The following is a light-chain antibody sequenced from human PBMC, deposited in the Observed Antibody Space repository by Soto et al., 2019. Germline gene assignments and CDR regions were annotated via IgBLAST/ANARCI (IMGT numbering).Light chain of an antibody. Sequence: QSALAQPASVSGSPGQSITISCTGISTDVGSHDLVSWYKHPPGKAPKLIIYEGSKRPSGVSNRFSGSKSDNTASLTISWLQAEDEADYYCCSYAGSSALLFGGGTKLTVL. CDR1: STDVGSHDL. CDR2: EGS. CDR3: CSYAGSSALL. V-gene: IGLV2-23*01. J-gene: IGLJ2*01.